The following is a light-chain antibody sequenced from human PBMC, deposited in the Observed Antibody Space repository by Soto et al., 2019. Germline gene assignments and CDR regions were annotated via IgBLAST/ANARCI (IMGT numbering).Light chain of an antibody. CDR2: DAS. CDR1: QSIDIY. Sequence: TVLTQSPATLSLSPGERATLSCRASQSIDIYLAWYQLRPGQAPRLLIYDASNRPPGIPARFSGSGSGTDFALTISSLEPEDFAIYYCQQRKFWLSFGGGTKVEIK. CDR3: QQRKFWLS. V-gene: IGKV3-11*01. J-gene: IGKJ4*01.